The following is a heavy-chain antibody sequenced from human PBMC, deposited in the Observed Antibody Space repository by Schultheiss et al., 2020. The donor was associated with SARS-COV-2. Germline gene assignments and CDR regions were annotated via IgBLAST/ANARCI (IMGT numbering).Heavy chain of an antibody. CDR2: IWYDGSNK. Sequence: GESLKISCAASGFTFSSYGMHWVRQAPGKGLEWVAVIWYDGSNKYYADSVKGRFTISRDNSKNTLYLQMNSLRAEDTAVYYCARLPIAVVSWGWYFDLWGRGTLVTVSS. V-gene: IGHV3-33*01. J-gene: IGHJ2*01. CDR1: GFTFSSYG. D-gene: IGHD6-19*01. CDR3: ARLPIAVVSWGWYFDL.